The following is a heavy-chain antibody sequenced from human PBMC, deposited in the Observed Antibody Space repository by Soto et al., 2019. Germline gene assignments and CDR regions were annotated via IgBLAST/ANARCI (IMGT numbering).Heavy chain of an antibody. J-gene: IGHJ4*02. CDR2: ISYDGSNK. CDR1: GFTFSNYG. Sequence: QVQLVESGGGVVQPGRSLRLSCAVSGFTFSNYGMHWVRQAPGEGLEWVAVISYDGSNKYYADSVKGRFTISRDNSKNTLYLQMNSLRAEDTAVYYCAKDMISSGYFDYWCQGTLVTVSS. CDR3: AKDMISSGYFDY. D-gene: IGHD3-22*01. V-gene: IGHV3-30*18.